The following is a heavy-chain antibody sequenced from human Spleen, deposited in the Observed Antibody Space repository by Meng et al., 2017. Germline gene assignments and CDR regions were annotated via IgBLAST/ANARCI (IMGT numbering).Heavy chain of an antibody. V-gene: IGHV4-38-2*01. CDR1: GDSVSSGNY. CDR3: ARVRLSSGFDS. Sequence: SETLSLTCAVSGDSVSSGNYWGWFRQPPGKGLEWIGSIHHSGTTHYIPSLKSRVTISMHTSQNQFSLKLRSVTAADKAVFYCARVRLSSGFDSWGQGTLVTVSS. CDR2: IHHSGTT. J-gene: IGHJ4*02. D-gene: IGHD3-22*01.